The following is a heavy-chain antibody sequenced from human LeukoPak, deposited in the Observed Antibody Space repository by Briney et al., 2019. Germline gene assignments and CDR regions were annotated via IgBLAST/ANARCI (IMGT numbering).Heavy chain of an antibody. J-gene: IGHJ3*02. CDR1: XYXXXXXX. CDR3: ARDQXNXXDSSGYWLGAFDI. D-gene: IGHD3-22*01. V-gene: IGHV1-2*02. CDR2: XXXXXXGX. Sequence: ASVKVSCKASXYXXXXXXXXXVXXXPGXXXXXMXXXXXXXXGXXYEQXXQGRXXMTRDTSISTAYMELSRLRSDDTAVYYCARDQXNXXDSSGYWLGAFDIWGQGTMVTVSS.